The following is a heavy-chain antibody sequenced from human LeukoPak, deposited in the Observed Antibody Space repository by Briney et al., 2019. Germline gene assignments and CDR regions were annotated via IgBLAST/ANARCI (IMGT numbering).Heavy chain of an antibody. V-gene: IGHV4-34*01. CDR1: GGSFSGYY. Sequence: PSETLSLTCAVYGGSFSGYYWSWIRQPPGKGLEWIGEINHSGSTNYNPSLKSRVTISVDTTKNQFSLKLSSVTAADTAVHYCARKIGYGVLRTSYYFDYWGQGTLVTVSS. D-gene: IGHD3-10*01. J-gene: IGHJ4*02. CDR2: INHSGST. CDR3: ARKIGYGVLRTSYYFDY.